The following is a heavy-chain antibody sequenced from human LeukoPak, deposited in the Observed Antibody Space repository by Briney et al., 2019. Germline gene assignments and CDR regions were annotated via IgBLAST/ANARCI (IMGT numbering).Heavy chain of an antibody. CDR3: ARGYYGGNSVGY. CDR2: INHSGST. V-gene: IGHV4-34*01. J-gene: IGHJ4*02. CDR1: GGSFSGYY. Sequence: SETLSHTCAVYGGSFSGYYWSWIRQPPGKGLEWIGEINHSGSTNYNPSLKSRVTISVDTSKNQFSLKLSSVTAADTAVYYCARGYYGGNSVGYWGQGTLVTVSS. D-gene: IGHD4-23*01.